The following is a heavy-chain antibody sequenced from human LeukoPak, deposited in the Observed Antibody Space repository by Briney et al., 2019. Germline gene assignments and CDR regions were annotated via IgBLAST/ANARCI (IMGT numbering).Heavy chain of an antibody. CDR1: GGSISSHY. CDR2: IYYSGST. V-gene: IGHV4-59*11. CDR3: ARADNWNYGLNDY. Sequence: PSETLSLTCTVSGGSISSHYWSCIRQPPGKGLEWIGYIYYSGSTNYNPSLKSRATISVDTSKNQFSLKLSSVTAADTAVYYCARADNWNYGLNDYWGQGTLVTVSS. D-gene: IGHD1-7*01. J-gene: IGHJ4*02.